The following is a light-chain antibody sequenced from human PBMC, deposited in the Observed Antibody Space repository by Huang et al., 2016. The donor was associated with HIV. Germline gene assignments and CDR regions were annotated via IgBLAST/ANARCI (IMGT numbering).Light chain of an antibody. CDR3: QQSYSTLWT. J-gene: IGKJ1*01. V-gene: IGKV1-39*01. Sequence: DIQMTQSPSSLSASVGDRVTITCRASQSISSYLNWSQQKPGKAPKLLSYAASSLQSGVPSRFSGSGSGTDFTLTISSLQPEDFATYYCQQSYSTLWTFGQGTKVEIK. CDR1: QSISSY. CDR2: AAS.